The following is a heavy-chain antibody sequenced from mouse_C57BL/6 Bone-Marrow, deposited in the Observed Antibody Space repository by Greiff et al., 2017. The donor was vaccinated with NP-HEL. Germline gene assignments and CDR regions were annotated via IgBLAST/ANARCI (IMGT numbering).Heavy chain of an antibody. CDR3: ARHEARVTTVVAKRYFDV. D-gene: IGHD1-1*01. V-gene: IGHV1-62-2*01. J-gene: IGHJ1*03. Sequence: VQLQQSGAELVKPGASVKLSCKASGYTFTEYTIHWVKQRSGQGLEWIGWFYPGSGSIKYNEKFKDKATLTADKSSSTVYMELSRLTSEDSAVYFCARHEARVTTVVAKRYFDVWGTGTTVTVSS. CDR1: GYTFTEYT. CDR2: FYPGSGSI.